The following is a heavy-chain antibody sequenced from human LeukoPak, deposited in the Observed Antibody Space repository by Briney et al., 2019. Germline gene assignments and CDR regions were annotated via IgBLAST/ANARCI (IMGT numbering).Heavy chain of an antibody. CDR1: ERTFSSYA. Sequence: SVKVSCKASERTFSSYAISWVRQAPGQGLEWMGGVIPIFGTANYAQKFQGRVTITADESTSTAYMELSSLRSEDTAVYYCARAGIRLWDFDYWGQGTLVTVSS. CDR3: ARAGIRLWDFDY. V-gene: IGHV1-69*13. J-gene: IGHJ4*02. D-gene: IGHD3-3*02. CDR2: VIPIFGTA.